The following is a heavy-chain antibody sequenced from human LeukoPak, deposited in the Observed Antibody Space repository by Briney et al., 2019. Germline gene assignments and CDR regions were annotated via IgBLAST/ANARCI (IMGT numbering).Heavy chain of an antibody. CDR1: GFTFDDYA. D-gene: IGHD6-25*01. V-gene: IGHV3-9*01. J-gene: IGHJ4*02. CDR3: AKSSGAIAAYYFDY. CDR2: ISWNSGSI. Sequence: GRSLRLSRAASGFTFDDYAMHWVRQAPGKGLEWVSGISWNSGSIGYADSVKGRFTISRDNAKNSLYLQMNSLRAEDTALYYCAKSSGAIAAYYFDYWGQGTLVTVSS.